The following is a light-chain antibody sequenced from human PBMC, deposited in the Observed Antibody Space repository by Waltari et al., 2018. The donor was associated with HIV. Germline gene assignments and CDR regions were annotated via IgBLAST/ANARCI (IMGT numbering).Light chain of an antibody. CDR1: RDHIGPGFA. Sequence: QSVLTLPVPVPGALGRMLSIASSGTRDHIGPGFAVPRYQHLPGTAPKLLIYGNTNRPSGVPDRFSGSKSGTSASLAITGLQAEDEADYYCQSYDISLSAVFGGGTKLTVL. CDR3: QSYDISLSAV. CDR2: GNT. V-gene: IGLV1-40*01. J-gene: IGLJ3*02.